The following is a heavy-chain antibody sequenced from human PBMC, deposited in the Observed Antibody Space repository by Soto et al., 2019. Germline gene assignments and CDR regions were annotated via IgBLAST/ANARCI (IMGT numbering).Heavy chain of an antibody. J-gene: IGHJ4*02. CDR2: INAGNGNK. V-gene: IGHV1-3*01. Sequence: ASVKVSCKASGYTFTSYAMHWVRQAPGQRLEWMGWINAGNGNKKYSQKFQGRVTITRDTSASTAYMELSSLRSEDTAVYYCARHVYYDVLKKNYWGQGTLVTVSS. CDR1: GYTFTSYA. D-gene: IGHD3-9*01. CDR3: ARHVYYDVLKKNY.